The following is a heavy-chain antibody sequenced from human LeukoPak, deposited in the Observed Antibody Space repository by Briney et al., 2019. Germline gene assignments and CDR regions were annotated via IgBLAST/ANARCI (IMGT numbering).Heavy chain of an antibody. Sequence: PSETLSLTCTVSGGSISSSYWSWIRQPPGKGLEWIGYIYYSGSTTYNPSLKSRVTISVDTSKNQFSLKLSSVTAADTAVYYCASRSSGYSYGTYYYYVMNVWGQGTTVTLSS. CDR1: GGSISSSY. V-gene: IGHV4-59*01. CDR2: IYYSGST. D-gene: IGHD5-18*01. J-gene: IGHJ6*02. CDR3: ASRSSGYSYGTYYYYVMNV.